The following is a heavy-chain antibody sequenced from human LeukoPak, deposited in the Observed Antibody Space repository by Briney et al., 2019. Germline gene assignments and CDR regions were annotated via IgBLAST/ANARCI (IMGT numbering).Heavy chain of an antibody. Sequence: ASVKVSCKASGYTFTSYGISWVRQAPGQGLEWMGWISAYNGNTDYAQKLQGRVTMTTDTSTSTAYMELRSLRSDDTAVYYCARGIGCSSTSCCKITPVDYFDYWGQGTLVTVSS. CDR1: GYTFTSYG. D-gene: IGHD2-2*01. J-gene: IGHJ4*02. CDR2: ISAYNGNT. CDR3: ARGIGCSSTSCCKITPVDYFDY. V-gene: IGHV1-18*01.